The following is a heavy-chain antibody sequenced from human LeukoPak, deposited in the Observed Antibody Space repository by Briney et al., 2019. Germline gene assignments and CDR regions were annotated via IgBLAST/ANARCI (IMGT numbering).Heavy chain of an antibody. D-gene: IGHD3-22*01. CDR2: ISSSSSYI. V-gene: IGHV3-21*01. J-gene: IGHJ4*02. CDR3: ARGMAFGYYDSSGYSPFDY. CDR1: GFTFSSYS. Sequence: PGGSLRLSCAASGFTFSSYSMNWVRQAPGKGLEWVSSISSSSSYIYYADSVKGRFTIPRDNAKNSLYLQMNSLRAEDTAVYYCARGMAFGYYDSSGYSPFDYWGQGTLVTVSS.